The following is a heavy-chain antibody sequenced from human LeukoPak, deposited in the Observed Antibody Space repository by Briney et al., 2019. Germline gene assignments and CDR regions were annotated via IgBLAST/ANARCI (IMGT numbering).Heavy chain of an antibody. J-gene: IGHJ6*02. CDR3: ARGPQRGAAANYYGMDV. CDR2: ISDNGLRT. Sequence: PGGSLRLSCAASGFTFSNFGLNWVRQAPGKGLEWVAFISDNGLRTYYLESVKGLFTISRDNANNALYLQMNSLRAEDTAVYHCARGPQRGAAANYYGMDVWGQGTTVTVSS. V-gene: IGHV3-33*08. CDR1: GFTFSNFG. D-gene: IGHD2-2*01.